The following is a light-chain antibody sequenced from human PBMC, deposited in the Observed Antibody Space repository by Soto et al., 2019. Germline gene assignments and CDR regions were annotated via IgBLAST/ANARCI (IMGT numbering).Light chain of an antibody. CDR1: QYINTR. CDR2: QTS. Sequence: EIVLTQSPATVSSFPGDRVTLSCRASQYINTRLAWYQHIPGQAPRLLIYQTSLRAAGIPARFSASGSGTDFTLTISDVQPEDFALYYCHQRQSSPRTFGQGTKVDIK. V-gene: IGKV3-11*01. CDR3: HQRQSSPRT. J-gene: IGKJ1*01.